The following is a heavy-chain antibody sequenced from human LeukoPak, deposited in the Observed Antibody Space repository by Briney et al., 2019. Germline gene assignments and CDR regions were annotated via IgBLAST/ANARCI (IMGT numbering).Heavy chain of an antibody. CDR3: VRGGDAYASDWFDA. CDR1: GFTFSNYQ. D-gene: IGHD3-10*01. Sequence: GGSLRLSCAASGFTFSNYQMSWVRQAPGKEPQWVAGIRGSSIAYADSVKGRFIISRDNAKSSLYLQLSSLRDEDMAVYYCVRGGDAYASDWFDAWGQGTLVTVSS. CDR2: IRGSSI. V-gene: IGHV3-48*03. J-gene: IGHJ5*02.